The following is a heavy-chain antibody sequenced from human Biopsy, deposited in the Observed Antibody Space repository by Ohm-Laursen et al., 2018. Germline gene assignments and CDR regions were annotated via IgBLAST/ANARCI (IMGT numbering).Heavy chain of an antibody. V-gene: IGHV1-46*01. CDR2: INPSGSTT. J-gene: IGHJ4*02. CDR3: ARNTGWYGDLYYFDY. Sequence: ASVKVSCKASGYSFTSYYMHWVRQAPGQGLEWMGMINPSGSTTSYPQIFQGRVTMTRDTSKSTVYMELSSLRSADTAVYFCARNTGWYGDLYYFDYWGQGTLVTVPS. CDR1: GYSFTSYY. D-gene: IGHD6-19*01.